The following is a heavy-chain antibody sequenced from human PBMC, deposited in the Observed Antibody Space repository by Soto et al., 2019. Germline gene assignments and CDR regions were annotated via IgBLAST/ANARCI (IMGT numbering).Heavy chain of an antibody. V-gene: IGHV4-59*01. D-gene: IGHD3-16*01. CDR2: MYYNGNI. CDR3: ASGGNWFDP. CDR1: GGSISNYY. Sequence: SETLSLTCNVSGGSISNYYWTWVRQSPEKGLEWIGYMYYNGNINYNPSLKSRVTISIDTSKNQFSLTLKSVTAADTAVYYCASGGNWFDPWGQGVLVTVSS. J-gene: IGHJ5*02.